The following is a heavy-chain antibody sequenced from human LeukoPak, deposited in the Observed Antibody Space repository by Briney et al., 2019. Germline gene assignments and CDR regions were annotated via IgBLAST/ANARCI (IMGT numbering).Heavy chain of an antibody. J-gene: IGHJ4*02. V-gene: IGHV3-23*01. CDR2: ISGSGGST. CDR1: EFTFSSYG. D-gene: IGHD6-19*01. Sequence: PGGSLRLSCAASEFTFSSYGMTWVRQAPAKGLEWVSAISGSGGSTYYADSVKGRFTISRDNSKNTLYLQMNSLRAEDTAVYYCARDSVSSGWYFDYWGQGTLVTVSS. CDR3: ARDSVSSGWYFDY.